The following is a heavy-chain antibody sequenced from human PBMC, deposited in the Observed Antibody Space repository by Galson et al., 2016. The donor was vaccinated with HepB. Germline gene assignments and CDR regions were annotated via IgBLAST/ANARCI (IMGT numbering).Heavy chain of an antibody. Sequence: SLRLSCAASGFAFSDYVMGWVRQAPGKGLEWLGFIRRKAFGGTTQYAASVKGRFTISRDDSKTTAFLQMNSLKTEDTAVYYCSRGVLLWFGESFPLFDFWGQGTLVTVSS. CDR1: GFAFSDYV. D-gene: IGHD3-10*01. V-gene: IGHV3-49*04. CDR3: SRGVLLWFGESFPLFDF. CDR2: IRRKAFGGTT. J-gene: IGHJ4*02.